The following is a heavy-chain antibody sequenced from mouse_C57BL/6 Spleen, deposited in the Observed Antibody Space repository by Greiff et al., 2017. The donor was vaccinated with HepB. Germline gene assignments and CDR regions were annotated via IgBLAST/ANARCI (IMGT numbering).Heavy chain of an antibody. CDR1: GYTFTSYW. CDR2: IDPSDSET. J-gene: IGHJ4*01. D-gene: IGHD2-10*01. Sequence: QVQLKQPGAELVRPGSSVKLSCKASGYTFTSYWMHWVKQRPIQGLEWIGNIDPSDSETHYNQKFKDKATLTVDKSSSTAYMQLSSLTSEDSAVYYCALLSQGAMDYWGQGTSVTVSS. CDR3: ALLSQGAMDY. V-gene: IGHV1-52*01.